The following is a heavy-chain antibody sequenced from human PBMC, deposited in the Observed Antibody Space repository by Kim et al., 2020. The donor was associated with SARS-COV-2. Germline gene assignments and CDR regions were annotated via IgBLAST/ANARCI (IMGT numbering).Heavy chain of an antibody. J-gene: IGHJ6*02. Sequence: SETLSLTFTVSGGSISSNTHYWGWIRQPPGKGLEWIGIIYHVGSIFYNPSLRSRLTISVDTSKNHFSLKLTSVTAADTAVYYCARLQVIASLRHYYGMDVWGQGTTVTVSS. D-gene: IGHD3-16*02. V-gene: IGHV4-39*02. CDR1: GGSISSNTHY. CDR3: ARLQVIASLRHYYGMDV. CDR2: IYHVGSI.